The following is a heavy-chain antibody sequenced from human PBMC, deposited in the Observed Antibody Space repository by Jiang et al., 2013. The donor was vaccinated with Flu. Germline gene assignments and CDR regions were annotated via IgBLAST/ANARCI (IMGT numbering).Heavy chain of an antibody. CDR2: INHSGST. Sequence: LLKPSETLSLTCAVYGGSFSGYYWSWIRQPPGKGLEWIGEINHSGSTNYNPSLKSRVTISVDTSKNQFSLKLSSVTAADTAVYYCARLALGYCSSTSCYPGGYGMDVWGQGTTVTVSS. D-gene: IGHD2-2*01. J-gene: IGHJ6*02. V-gene: IGHV4-34*01. CDR3: ARLALGYCSSTSCYPGGYGMDV. CDR1: GGSFSGYY.